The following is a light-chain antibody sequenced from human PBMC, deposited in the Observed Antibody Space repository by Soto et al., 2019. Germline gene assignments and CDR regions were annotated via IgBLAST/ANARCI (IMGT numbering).Light chain of an antibody. Sequence: QPDLNRAASVTGSPGQSIAFSCTGSSSDIGAFNYVAWYQQHPGKAPKLIIHGVTNRPSGVSSRFSGSKSDYTASLTISGLQAEDEADYYCRSYKTAVFFVVGTLTKV. CDR3: RSYKTAVFFV. V-gene: IGLV2-14*01. J-gene: IGLJ1*01. CDR2: GVT. CDR1: SSDIGAFNY.